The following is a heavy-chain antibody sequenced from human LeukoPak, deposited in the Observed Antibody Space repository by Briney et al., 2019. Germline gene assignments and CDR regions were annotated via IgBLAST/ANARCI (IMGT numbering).Heavy chain of an antibody. D-gene: IGHD4-17*01. CDR1: GFTFSNYW. J-gene: IGHJ4*02. Sequence: HPGGSLRLSCAASGFTFSNYWMTWVRQAPGKGLEWVANIKEDGGEKNYVDSLKGRFTISRDNAKNSLYLQMNSLRAEDTAIYYCAMGEYGDHWGQGTLVTVSS. CDR3: AMGEYGDH. V-gene: IGHV3-7*01. CDR2: IKEDGGEK.